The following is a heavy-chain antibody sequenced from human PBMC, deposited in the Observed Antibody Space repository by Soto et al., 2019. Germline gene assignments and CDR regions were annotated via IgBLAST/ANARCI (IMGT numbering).Heavy chain of an antibody. D-gene: IGHD2-15*01. CDR1: GGSLSNYG. Sequence: QVQLVQSGAEVKKPGSSVKVSCKASGGSLSNYGISWVRQAPGQGLEWMGGIIPVFGTANDVQKFQGRVTITAEESTIIVYPDTNSPRAKHTAVYFCARGDTPKIVATTYYGMDVWGQGTTVTVSS. CDR2: IIPVFGTA. CDR3: ARGDTPKIVATTYYGMDV. V-gene: IGHV1-69*12. J-gene: IGHJ6*02.